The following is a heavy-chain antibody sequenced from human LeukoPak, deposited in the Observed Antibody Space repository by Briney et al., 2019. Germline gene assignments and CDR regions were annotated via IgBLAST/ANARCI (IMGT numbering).Heavy chain of an antibody. V-gene: IGHV1-3*01. CDR1: GYTFTDYG. CDR2: INAGNGNT. Sequence: ASVKVSCKASGYTFTDYGMHWVRQAPGQRLEWMAWINAGNGNTKYSQKFQGRVTMTEDTSTDTAYMELSSLRSEDTAVDYCATFRMWLLGHYGMDVWGQGTTVTVSS. J-gene: IGHJ6*02. CDR3: ATFRMWLLGHYGMDV. D-gene: IGHD3-22*01.